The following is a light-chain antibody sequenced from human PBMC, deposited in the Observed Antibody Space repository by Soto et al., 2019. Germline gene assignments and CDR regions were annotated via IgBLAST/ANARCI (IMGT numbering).Light chain of an antibody. Sequence: QSVLTQPPSASGSPGQSVTISCAGTINDVGGYNYVSWYQQHPGKVPQLMIYQATKRPSGVPDRFSASKSDTTASLTISGLQAEDEGDYYCMSYAGGNRFVFGTGTKVTV. CDR3: MSYAGGNRFV. V-gene: IGLV2-8*01. CDR1: INDVGGYNY. J-gene: IGLJ1*01. CDR2: QAT.